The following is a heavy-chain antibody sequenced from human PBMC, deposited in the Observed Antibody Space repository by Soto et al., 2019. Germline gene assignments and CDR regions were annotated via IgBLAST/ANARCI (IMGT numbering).Heavy chain of an antibody. J-gene: IGHJ3*02. CDR2: IYYSGST. D-gene: IGHD3-9*01. V-gene: IGHV4-61*05. Sequence: SETLSLTCTVSGGSISSSSYYWGWIRQPPGKGLEWIGYIYYSGSTNYNQSLKSRVTISVDTSKNQFSLKLSYVTAADTAVYYCARRTYVDILTGYYNGAFDIWGQGTMDTVSS. CDR3: ARRTYVDILTGYYNGAFDI. CDR1: GGSISSSSYY.